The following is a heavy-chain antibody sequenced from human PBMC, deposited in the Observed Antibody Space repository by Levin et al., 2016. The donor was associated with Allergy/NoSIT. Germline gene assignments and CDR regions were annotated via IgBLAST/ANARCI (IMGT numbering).Heavy chain of an antibody. D-gene: IGHD3-10*01. J-gene: IGHJ5*02. CDR3: ARDPQSGAMLREWGRRFDP. V-gene: IGHV4-4*02. Sequence: VRQAPGKGLEWIGEISHSGSTNYNPSLKSRVTISVDKSKNQFSLKLSSVTAADTAVYYCARDPQSGAMLREWGRRFDPWGQGTLVTVSS. CDR2: ISHSGST.